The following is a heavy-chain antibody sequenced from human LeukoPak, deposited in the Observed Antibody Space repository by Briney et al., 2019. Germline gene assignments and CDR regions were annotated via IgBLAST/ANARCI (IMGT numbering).Heavy chain of an antibody. D-gene: IGHD5-12*01. J-gene: IGHJ4*02. V-gene: IGHV4-59*01. CDR2: IYYSGST. CDR3: ARDFPIVATNKDFDY. CDR1: GGSISSYY. Sequence: PSETLSLTCTVSGGSISSYYWSWIRQPPGKGLEWIGYIYYSGSTNYNPSLKSRVTISVDTSKNQFSLKLSSVTAADTAVYYCARDFPIVATNKDFDYWGQGTLVTVSS.